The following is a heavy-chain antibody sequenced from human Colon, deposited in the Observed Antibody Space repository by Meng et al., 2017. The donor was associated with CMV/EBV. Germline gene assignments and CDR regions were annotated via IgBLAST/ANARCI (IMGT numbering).Heavy chain of an antibody. D-gene: IGHD2-2*01. V-gene: IGHV5-51*01. J-gene: IGHJ4*03. CDR3: VRHRGYEM. Sequence: GESLKISCRNLGYSFGDYWLGWVRQMPGKGLEWMGIIRPDGSDAQYSPSVHGQVTMSVDTPHTTAYLQWANLKASDTAIYFCVRHRGYEMWGQGTLVTVSS. CDR1: GYSFGDYW. CDR2: IRPDGSDA.